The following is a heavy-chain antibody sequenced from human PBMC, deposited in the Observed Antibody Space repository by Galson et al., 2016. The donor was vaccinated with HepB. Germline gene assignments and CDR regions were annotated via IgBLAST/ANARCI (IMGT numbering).Heavy chain of an antibody. J-gene: IGHJ4*02. CDR1: GGSISKSFYY. V-gene: IGHV4-39*07. Sequence: SLTCTVSGGSISKSFYYWGWIRQPPGKGLEWIGSIYYSGSTFYNPSLKSRVTISIDTSKNQFSLKLSSVTAADTALYYCARSRAGYDSSGYYFWGQGTLVTVSS. D-gene: IGHD3-22*01. CDR3: ARSRAGYDSSGYYF. CDR2: IYYSGST.